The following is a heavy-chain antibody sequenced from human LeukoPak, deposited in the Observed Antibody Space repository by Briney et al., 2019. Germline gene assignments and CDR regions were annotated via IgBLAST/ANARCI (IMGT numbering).Heavy chain of an antibody. V-gene: IGHV3-30*02. CDR2: IRYDGSNK. Sequence: GGSLRLSCAASGFTFSSYWMSWVRQAPGKGLERVALIRYDGSNKYYADSVKVRFTISRDNARNTLYLKMNSLRAEDTAVYYCAKDRADSSSWTGYYYYYMDVWGKGTTVTVSS. CDR3: AKDRADSSSWTGYYYYYMDV. J-gene: IGHJ6*03. CDR1: GFTFSSYW. D-gene: IGHD6-13*01.